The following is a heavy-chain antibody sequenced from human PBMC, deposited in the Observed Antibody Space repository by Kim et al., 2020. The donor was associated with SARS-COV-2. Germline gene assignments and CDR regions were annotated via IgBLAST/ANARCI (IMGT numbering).Heavy chain of an antibody. D-gene: IGHD6-13*01. Sequence: GGSLRLSCAASGFTFSNYGMSWVRQAPGEGLEWGSGISGSADSTYYADSVKGRFTIPRDNPKNTLYLQMNSLRGKDTAVYYCARGRAAVAGGYWGQGTLV. CDR1: GFTFSNYG. J-gene: IGHJ4*02. CDR3: ARGRAAVAGGY. V-gene: IGHV3-23*01. CDR2: ISGSADST.